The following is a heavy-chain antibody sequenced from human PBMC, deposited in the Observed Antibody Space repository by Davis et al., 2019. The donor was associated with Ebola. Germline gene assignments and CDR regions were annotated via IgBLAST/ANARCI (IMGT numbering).Heavy chain of an antibody. CDR2: ISAYNGNT. D-gene: IGHD3-10*01. Sequence: AASVKVSCKASGYTFTSYGISWVRQAPGQGLEWMGWISAYNGNTNYAQKLQGRVTMTTDTSTSTAYMELRSLRSDDTAVYYCAADMWFGHLLSWGHFDFWGQGTLVTVSS. V-gene: IGHV1-18*01. CDR1: GYTFTSYG. CDR3: AADMWFGHLLSWGHFDF. J-gene: IGHJ4*02.